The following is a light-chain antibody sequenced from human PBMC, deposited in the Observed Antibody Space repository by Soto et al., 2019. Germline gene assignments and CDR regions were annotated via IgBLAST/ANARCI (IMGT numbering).Light chain of an antibody. J-gene: IGLJ1*01. Sequence: QSALTQPASVSGSPGQSSTISCTGTNSDVGSYNVVSWYQQHPGKAPKLMIYEVTKRPSGASNRFSASKSGNTASLTISGLQAEDEADHYCCSYASNRLYVFGTGTKVTVL. V-gene: IGLV2-23*02. CDR3: CSYASNRLYV. CDR2: EVT. CDR1: NSDVGSYNV.